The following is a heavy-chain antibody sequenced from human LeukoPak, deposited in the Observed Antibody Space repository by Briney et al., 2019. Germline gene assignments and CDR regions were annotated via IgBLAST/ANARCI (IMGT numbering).Heavy chain of an antibody. D-gene: IGHD3-16*02. CDR1: GGSISSSSYY. CDR3: ARQEGGYVWGSYRWYYFDY. CDR2: IYYSGST. J-gene: IGHJ4*02. V-gene: IGHV4-39*01. Sequence: PSETLSLTCTVSGGSISSSSYYWGWIRQPPGKGLEWVGCIYYSGSTYYNPSLKSRVTISVDTSKNQFSLKLSSVTAADTAVYYCARQEGGYVWGSYRWYYFDYWGQGTLVTVSS.